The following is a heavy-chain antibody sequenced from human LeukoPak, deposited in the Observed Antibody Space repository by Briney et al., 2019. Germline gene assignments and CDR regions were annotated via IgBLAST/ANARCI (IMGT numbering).Heavy chain of an antibody. CDR1: GGTFISYA. CDR3: ARAPPSAYRVDY. V-gene: IGHV1-69*04. Sequence: ASVKVSCKASGGTFISYAMSWVRQAPGQGREWMGRIIPILGIANYAQKFQGRVTITRDKSTSTAYMELSRLRSGDTAVDYCARAPPSAYRVDYWGQGTLVTVSS. D-gene: IGHD2-2*02. J-gene: IGHJ4*02. CDR2: IIPILGIA.